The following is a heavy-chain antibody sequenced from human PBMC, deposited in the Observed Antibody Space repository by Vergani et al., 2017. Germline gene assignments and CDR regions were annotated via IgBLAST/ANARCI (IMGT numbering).Heavy chain of an antibody. V-gene: IGHV3-13*01. J-gene: IGHJ4*02. Sequence: EVQLVESGGGWVQPGGSLRLPCAASGFTFISYDLHWVRQAKGKGLEWVSAIVTAGETYYPGSVKGRFTISRENAKNSLYLQMNSLRAGDTAIYYCARAVSTTVGDPPGYWGQGTLVTVSS. CDR3: ARAVSTTVGDPPGY. CDR1: GFTFISYD. D-gene: IGHD4-23*01. CDR2: IVTAGET.